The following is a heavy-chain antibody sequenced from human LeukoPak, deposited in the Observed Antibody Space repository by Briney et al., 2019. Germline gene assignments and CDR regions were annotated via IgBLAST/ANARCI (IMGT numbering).Heavy chain of an antibody. V-gene: IGHV4-31*03. D-gene: IGHD3-9*01. CDR2: IYYSGST. CDR1: GGSISSGGYY. J-gene: IGHJ6*02. Sequence: SQTLSLTCTVSGGSISSGGYYWSWIRQHPGKGLEWIGYIYYSGSTYYNPSLKSRVTISVDTSKNQFSLKLSSVTAADTAVYYCASTHTYYDILTGYYPQYYYYGMDAWGQGTTVTVSS. CDR3: ASTHTYYDILTGYYPQYYYYGMDA.